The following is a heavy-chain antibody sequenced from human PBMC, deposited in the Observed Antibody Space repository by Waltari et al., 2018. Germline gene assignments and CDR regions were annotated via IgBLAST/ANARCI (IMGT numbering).Heavy chain of an antibody. CDR2: SRSKAYGGTT. Sequence: EVQLVESGGGLVQPGRSLRLSCPASGFTFGDYSVSWFRQAPGKGLEWVGFSRSKAYGGTTEYAASVKGRFTISRDDSKSIAYLQMNSLKTEDTAVYYCTRQRVDQDYYGSQGGYYFDYWGQGTLVTVSS. CDR3: TRQRVDQDYYGSQGGYYFDY. D-gene: IGHD3-10*01. CDR1: GFTFGDYS. J-gene: IGHJ4*02. V-gene: IGHV3-49*03.